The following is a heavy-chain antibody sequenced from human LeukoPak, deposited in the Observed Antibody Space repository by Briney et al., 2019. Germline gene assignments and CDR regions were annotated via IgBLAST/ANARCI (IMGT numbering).Heavy chain of an antibody. V-gene: IGHV3-30*18. J-gene: IGHJ4*02. CDR3: AKTNVDTAMVGDY. Sequence: GGSLRLSCAASGFTFSSYGMHWVRQAPGKGLERVAVISYDGSNKYYADSVKGRFAISRDNSKNTLYLQMNSLRAEDTAVYYCAKTNVDTAMVGDYWGQGTLVTVSS. D-gene: IGHD5-18*01. CDR1: GFTFSSYG. CDR2: ISYDGSNK.